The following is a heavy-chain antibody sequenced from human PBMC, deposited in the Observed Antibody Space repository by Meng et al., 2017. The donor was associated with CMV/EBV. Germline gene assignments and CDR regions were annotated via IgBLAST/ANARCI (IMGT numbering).Heavy chain of an antibody. CDR1: CGSISSYY. Sequence: HVQLQESGLGLVNPSETLSRTCTVSCGSISSYYWSWIRQPAGKGLELIGRIYTSGSTNYNPSLKSRVTMSVDTSKNQFSLKLSSVTAADTAVYYCARGPEVDYGDYVGLDYWGQGTLVTVSS. D-gene: IGHD4-17*01. V-gene: IGHV4-4*07. CDR2: IYTSGST. CDR3: ARGPEVDYGDYVGLDY. J-gene: IGHJ4*02.